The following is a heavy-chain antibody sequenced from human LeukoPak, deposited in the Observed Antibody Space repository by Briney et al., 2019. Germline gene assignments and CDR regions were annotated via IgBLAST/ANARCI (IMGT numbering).Heavy chain of an antibody. CDR1: GYIFTGYY. CDR3: ARANHHAYFRQPYYFDY. V-gene: IGHV1-2*02. CDR2: INPNSGGT. D-gene: IGHD2-21*01. Sequence: ASVKVSCKASGYIFTGYYMHWVRQAPGQGLEWMGWINPNSGGTNYAQKFQGRVTMTRDTSISTAYMELSRLRSEDTAVYYCARANHHAYFRQPYYFDYWGQGTLVTVSS. J-gene: IGHJ4*02.